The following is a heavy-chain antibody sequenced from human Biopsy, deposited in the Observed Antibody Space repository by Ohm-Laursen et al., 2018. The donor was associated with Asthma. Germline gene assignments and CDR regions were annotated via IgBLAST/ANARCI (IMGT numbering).Heavy chain of an antibody. CDR3: ARAISSSSYWYFDL. Sequence: SDTLSLTCIGSGDAMSTSGSNWGGIRQSPGKGLEWSGSIYYSDRTYYNPSLESRVTISADTSKNLYSLKVTSVTAADTAVYYCARAISSSSYWYFDLWGRGDLVTVSS. D-gene: IGHD6-6*01. J-gene: IGHJ2*01. CDR1: GDAMSTSGSN. V-gene: IGHV4-39*02. CDR2: IYYSDRT.